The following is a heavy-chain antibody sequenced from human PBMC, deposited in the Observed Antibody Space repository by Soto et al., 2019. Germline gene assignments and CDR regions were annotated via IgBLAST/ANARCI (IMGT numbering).Heavy chain of an antibody. Sequence: GASVKVSCKASGYTFTRYGISWVRQAPGQGLEWMGWISAYNGNTNYAQKLQGRVTMTTDTSTSTAYMELRSLRSDDTAVYYCARNVPSQDIVVVPAAMDVWGQGTTVTVS. J-gene: IGHJ6*02. V-gene: IGHV1-18*01. CDR1: GYTFTRYG. CDR3: ARNVPSQDIVVVPAAMDV. D-gene: IGHD2-2*01. CDR2: ISAYNGNT.